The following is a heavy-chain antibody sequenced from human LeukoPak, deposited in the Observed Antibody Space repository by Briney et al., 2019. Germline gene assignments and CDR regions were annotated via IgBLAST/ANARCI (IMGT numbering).Heavy chain of an antibody. J-gene: IGHJ4*02. CDR1: GFTFSIYA. V-gene: IGHV3-23*01. Sequence: GRSLRLSCAASGFTFSIYAMSCVRHAPGKGLEWVSAISGSGGSTYYADSVKGRFTISRDNSKNTLYLQMDSLRADDTAVYYCAKSKSQYSTMVRGVIISAPTPFDYWGQGTLVTVSS. D-gene: IGHD3-10*01. CDR2: ISGSGGST. CDR3: AKSKSQYSTMVRGVIISAPTPFDY.